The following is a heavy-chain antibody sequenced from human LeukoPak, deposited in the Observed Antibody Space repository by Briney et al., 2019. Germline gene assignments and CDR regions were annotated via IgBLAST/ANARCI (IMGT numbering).Heavy chain of an antibody. D-gene: IGHD3-10*01. Sequence: GGSLRLSCAASGFTFSSYSMNWLRQAPGKGLEWVSVIYSGGSTYYADSVKGRFTISRDNSKNTLYLQMNSLRAEDTAVYYCARETYYYGSGSYSNWFDPWGQGTLVTVSS. CDR1: GFTFSSYS. CDR3: ARETYYYGSGSYSNWFDP. V-gene: IGHV3-66*01. CDR2: IYSGGST. J-gene: IGHJ5*02.